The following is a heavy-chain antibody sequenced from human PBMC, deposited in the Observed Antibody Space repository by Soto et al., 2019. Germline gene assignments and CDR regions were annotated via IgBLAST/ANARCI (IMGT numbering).Heavy chain of an antibody. V-gene: IGHV1-3*01. CDR3: ARDCSGGSCYSGEVDYYYYYMDV. CDR2: INAGNGNT. Sequence: ASVKVSCKASGYTFTSYAMHWVRQAPGQRLEWMGWINAGNGNTKYSQKFQGRVTITRDTSASTAYMELSSLRSEDTAVYYRARDCSGGSCYSGEVDYYYYYMDVWGKGTTVTVSS. D-gene: IGHD2-15*01. J-gene: IGHJ6*03. CDR1: GYTFTSYA.